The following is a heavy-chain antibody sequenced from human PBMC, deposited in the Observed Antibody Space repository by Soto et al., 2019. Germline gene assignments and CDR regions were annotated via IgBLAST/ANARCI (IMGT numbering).Heavy chain of an antibody. CDR3: ARDRNCISTSCLNYYYGMDV. CDR2: IIPIFGTA. D-gene: IGHD2-2*01. Sequence: QVQLVQSGAEVKKPGSSVRVSCKASGGTFSSYAISWVRQAPGQGLEWMGGIIPIFGTANYAQKFQGRVTITADESTSTAYMELSSLRSEDTAVYYCARDRNCISTSCLNYYYGMDVWGQGTTVTVSS. CDR1: GGTFSSYA. V-gene: IGHV1-69*12. J-gene: IGHJ6*02.